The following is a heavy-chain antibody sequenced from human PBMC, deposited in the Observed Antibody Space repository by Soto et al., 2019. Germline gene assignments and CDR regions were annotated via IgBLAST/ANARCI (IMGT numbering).Heavy chain of an antibody. J-gene: IGHJ4*02. CDR3: AKASRYYGSGSYYTSDY. V-gene: IGHV3-30*18. CDR2: ISYDGSNK. CDR1: GFTLSRYG. Sequence: QVQMVESGGGVVQPGRSLRLSCAASGFTLSRYGMHWVRQAPGKGLEWVAAISYDGSNKHYVDSVKGRFTISRDNSXSRXYVQMNSLRAEDTAVYYCAKASRYYGSGSYYTSDYWGQGTLVTVSS. D-gene: IGHD3-10*01.